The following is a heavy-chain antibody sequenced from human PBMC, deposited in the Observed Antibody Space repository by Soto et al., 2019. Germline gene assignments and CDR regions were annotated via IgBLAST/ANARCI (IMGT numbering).Heavy chain of an antibody. CDR3: ARDADAWKGYCSGGSCLSIDY. V-gene: IGHV1-69*06. Sequence: QVQLVQAGAEVKKPGSSVKVSCKASGGTFSSYAISWVRQAPGQGLEWMGGIIPIFGTANYEQKCQGRVTITADKSTSTAYMELSSLRSEDTAVYYCARDADAWKGYCSGGSCLSIDYWGQGTLVTVAS. D-gene: IGHD2-15*01. J-gene: IGHJ4*02. CDR1: GGTFSSYA. CDR2: IIPIFGTA.